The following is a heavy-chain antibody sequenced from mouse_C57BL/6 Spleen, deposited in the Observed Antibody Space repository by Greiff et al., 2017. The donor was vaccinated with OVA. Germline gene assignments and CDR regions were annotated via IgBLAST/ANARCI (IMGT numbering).Heavy chain of an antibody. CDR2: IHPRDGST. V-gene: IGHV1-85*01. CDR1: GYTFTSYD. CDR3: ARGTTVVARDWYFEV. J-gene: IGHJ1*03. D-gene: IGHD1-1*01. Sequence: VQLQQSGPELVKPGASVKLSCKASGYTFTSYDINWVKQRPGQGLEWIGWIHPRDGSTKYNEKFKGKATLTVDTSSSTAYMELHSLTSEDSAVYFCARGTTVVARDWYFEVWGTGTTVTVSS.